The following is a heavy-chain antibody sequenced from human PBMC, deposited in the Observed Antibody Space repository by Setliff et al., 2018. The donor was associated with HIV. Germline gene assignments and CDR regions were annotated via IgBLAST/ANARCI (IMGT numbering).Heavy chain of an antibody. Sequence: KTSETLSLTCSVSGDSITRGSYWGWVRQPPGKGLEWLGHIYNTGRTYDNPTLKSRVTISVETSKNQFSLELTSATAADTAVFYCVRVSSSGYYGEGAFDIWGQGTVVTVSS. CDR1: GDSITRGSY. CDR3: VRVSSSGYYGEGAFDI. CDR2: IYNTGRT. J-gene: IGHJ3*02. D-gene: IGHD3-22*01. V-gene: IGHV4-38-2*02.